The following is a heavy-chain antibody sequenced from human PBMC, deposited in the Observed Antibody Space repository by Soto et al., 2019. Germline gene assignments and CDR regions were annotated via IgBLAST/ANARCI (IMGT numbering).Heavy chain of an antibody. Sequence: TGGSLRLSCAASGFTFSDSWMSWVRQFPGTGLEWVANINQHETEKHYVDSVKGRFTISRDNAKNSLFLQMNSLRAEDTAIYYCAIGDSFDFWGQGTPVTVSS. CDR3: AIGDSFDF. CDR1: GFTFSDSW. CDR2: INQHETEK. D-gene: IGHD3-16*01. V-gene: IGHV3-7*03. J-gene: IGHJ4*01.